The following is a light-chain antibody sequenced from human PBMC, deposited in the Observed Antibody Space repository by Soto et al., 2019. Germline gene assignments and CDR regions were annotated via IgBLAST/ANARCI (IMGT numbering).Light chain of an antibody. CDR1: SSDVGGYNY. J-gene: IGLJ1*01. Sequence: QCVLTQPPSGSGAPRGSVTISCTGTSSDVGGYNYVSWYQQHPGKAPKLMIYEVSKRPSGVPDRFSGSKSGNTASLTVSGLQAEDEADYYCSSYAGSNNPLYVFGTGTKVTVL. V-gene: IGLV2-8*01. CDR3: SSYAGSNNPLYV. CDR2: EVS.